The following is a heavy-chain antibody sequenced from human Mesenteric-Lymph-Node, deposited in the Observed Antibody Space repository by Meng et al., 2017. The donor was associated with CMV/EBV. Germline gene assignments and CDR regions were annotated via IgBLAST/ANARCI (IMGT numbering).Heavy chain of an antibody. CDR1: GFSLSTSGMC. CDR2: IDWDDDK. CDR3: ARIVKYCSSTSCYLYYGMDV. V-gene: IGHV2-70*20. Sequence: SGPTLVKPTQTLTLTCTFSGFSLSTSGMCVSWVRQPPGKALEWLALIDWDDDKYYSTSLKTRLTISKDTSKNQVVLTMTNMDPVDTATYYCARIVKYCSSTSCYLYYGMDVWGQGTTVTVSS. J-gene: IGHJ6*02. D-gene: IGHD2-2*01.